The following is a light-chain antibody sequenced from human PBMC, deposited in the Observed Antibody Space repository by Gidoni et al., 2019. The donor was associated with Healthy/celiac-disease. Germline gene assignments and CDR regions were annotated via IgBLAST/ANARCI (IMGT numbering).Light chain of an antibody. CDR3: QQGYSTPT. J-gene: IGKJ4*01. CDR1: QSISSY. V-gene: IGKV1-39*01. CDR2: AAT. Sequence: DIQMTQSPSSLSASVGDRVTLTCRASQSISSYLNWYQQQPGKAPTLLIYAATRLQSGVASRCSGSGCGADTILIISMVQAEDFATYCCQQGYSTPTFGGGTKVEIK.